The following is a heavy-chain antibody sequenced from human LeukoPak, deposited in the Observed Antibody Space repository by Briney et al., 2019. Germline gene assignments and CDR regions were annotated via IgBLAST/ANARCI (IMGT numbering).Heavy chain of an antibody. V-gene: IGHV3-23*01. Sequence: GGSLRLSCVAAGCTFSSNAMHWVRQAPGKGLEWVSAISASGLSTIYADSVNGRFTISGDNSKNPLYLHMTSLRAEDTAVYYCAKPGPQTSGWYRPYLDYWGQGALVTVSS. CDR2: ISASGLST. J-gene: IGHJ4*02. D-gene: IGHD6-19*01. CDR3: AKPGPQTSGWYRPYLDY. CDR1: GCTFSSNA.